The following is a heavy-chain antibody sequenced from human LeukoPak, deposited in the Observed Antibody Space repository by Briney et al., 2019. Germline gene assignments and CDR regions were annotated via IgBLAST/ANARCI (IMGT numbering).Heavy chain of an antibody. CDR1: GGSFSAFH. D-gene: IGHD3-10*01. V-gene: IGHV4-34*01. Sequence: SETLSLTCAVYGGSFSAFHWNWIRRSPAKGLEWLGEMKQSGTPRYNPSLQSRVTISVDKSKNLFSLNVRSVTAADTAVYYCASRPFLYGFRTYFDNWAQGTLVTVSS. J-gene: IGHJ4*02. CDR2: MKQSGTP. CDR3: ASRPFLYGFRTYFDN.